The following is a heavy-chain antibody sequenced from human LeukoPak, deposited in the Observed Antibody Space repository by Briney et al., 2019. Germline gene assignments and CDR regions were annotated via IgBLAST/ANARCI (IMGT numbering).Heavy chain of an antibody. J-gene: IGHJ4*02. CDR2: IYGDGTT. D-gene: IGHD2-8*02. V-gene: IGHV3-53*01. CDR1: GFTVSSAY. Sequence: GGSPRLSCAASGFTVSSAYMSWVRQAPGKGPAWCSVIYGDGTTYYADSVKGRFTISRDNSENTVFLQMHSLRAEDTAMYYCARGGVRHYWGQGTLVTVSS. CDR3: ARGGVRHY.